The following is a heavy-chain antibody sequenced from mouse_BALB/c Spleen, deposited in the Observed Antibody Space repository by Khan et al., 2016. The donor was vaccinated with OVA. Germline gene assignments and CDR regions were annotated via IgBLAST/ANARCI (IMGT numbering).Heavy chain of an antibody. CDR3: GRMKPYWYFDV. J-gene: IGHJ1*01. Sequence: QIQLVQSGPELKKPGETVKISCKASGYTFTNYGMNWVKQAPGKGLKWMGWINTYTGEPTYADDFKGRFAFSLETSASTAYLQINNLKNEDTATYFCGRMKPYWYFDVWGAGTTVTVSS. CDR1: GYTFTNYG. V-gene: IGHV9-3-1*01. CDR2: INTYTGEP.